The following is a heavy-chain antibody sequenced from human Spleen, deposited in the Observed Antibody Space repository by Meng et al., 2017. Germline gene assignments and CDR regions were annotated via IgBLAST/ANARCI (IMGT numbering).Heavy chain of an antibody. J-gene: IGHJ4*02. CDR3: AKQSITMVRGVLDY. CDR2: ISGSGGST. D-gene: IGHD3-10*01. CDR1: GFTFSSYA. Sequence: GESLKISCAASGFTFSSYAMSWVRQAPGKGLEWVSAISGSGGSTYYADSVKGRFTISRDNSKNTLYLQMNSLRAEDTAVFYCAKQSITMVRGVLDYWGQGTLVTVSS. V-gene: IGHV3-23*01.